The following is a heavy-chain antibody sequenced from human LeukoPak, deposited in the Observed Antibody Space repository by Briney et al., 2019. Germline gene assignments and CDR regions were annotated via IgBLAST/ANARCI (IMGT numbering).Heavy chain of an antibody. CDR2: IIPILGTT. CDR1: GDTFSSYA. J-gene: IGHJ3*01. CDR3: ARDDYYDSSAYRENPFDV. Sequence: SVKVSCKASGDTFSSYAISWLRQAPGQGLEWMGGIIPILGTTNYAQKFQGRVTITADESTSTLYMELRSLRSEDTAIYYRARDDYYDSSAYRENPFDVWGQGTMVTVSS. V-gene: IGHV1-69*13. D-gene: IGHD3-22*01.